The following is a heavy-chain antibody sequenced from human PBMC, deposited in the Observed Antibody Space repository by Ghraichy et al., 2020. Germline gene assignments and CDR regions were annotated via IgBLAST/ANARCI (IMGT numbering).Heavy chain of an antibody. D-gene: IGHD3-22*01. CDR1: GYTFTGYY. CDR2: INPNSGGT. CDR3: ARGERRYYYDSSGYYLGWFDP. V-gene: IGHV1-2*02. Sequence: ASVKVSCKDSGYTFTGYYMHWVRQAPGQGLEWMGWINPNSGGTNYAQKFQGRVTMTRDTSISTAYMELSRLRSDDTAVYYCARGERRYYYDSSGYYLGWFDPWGQGTLVTVSS. J-gene: IGHJ5*02.